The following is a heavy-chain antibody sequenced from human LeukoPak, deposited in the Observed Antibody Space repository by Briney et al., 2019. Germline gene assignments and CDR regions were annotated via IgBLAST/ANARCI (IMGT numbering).Heavy chain of an antibody. CDR3: TTPRFWYPDHGLRNDY. D-gene: IGHD6-13*01. V-gene: IGHV3-15*01. J-gene: IGHJ4*02. CDR1: GFTFSDHY. Sequence: PGGSLRLSCAASGFTFSDHYMDWVRQAPGKGLEWVGRIKSKTDGGTTDYAAPVKGRFTISRDDSKNTLYLQMNSLKTEDTAVYYCTTPRFWYPDHGLRNDYWGQGTLVTVSS. CDR2: IKSKTDGGTT.